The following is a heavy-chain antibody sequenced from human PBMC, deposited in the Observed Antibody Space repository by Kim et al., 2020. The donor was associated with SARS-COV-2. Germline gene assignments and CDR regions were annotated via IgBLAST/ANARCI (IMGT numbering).Heavy chain of an antibody. CDR2: IWYDGSNK. V-gene: IGHV3-33*06. Sequence: GGSLRLSCAASGFTFSSYGMHWVRQAPGKGLEWVAVIWYDGSNKYYADSVKGRFTISRDNSKNTLYLQMNSLRAEDTAVYYCGKPSGDYYFDYWGQGTLVTVSS. J-gene: IGHJ4*02. CDR1: GFTFSSYG. D-gene: IGHD5-12*01. CDR3: GKPSGDYYFDY.